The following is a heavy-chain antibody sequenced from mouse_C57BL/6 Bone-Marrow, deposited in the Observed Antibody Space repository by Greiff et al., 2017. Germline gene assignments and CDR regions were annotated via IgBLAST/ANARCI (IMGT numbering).Heavy chain of an antibody. Sequence: VHVKQSGAELVRPGASVKLSCTASGFNIKDDYIHWVKQRPEQGLEWIGWIYPEIGDTEYASKFQGKATITSDTSSHTAYLQLSSLTSEDTAVYYCSSCDGNYFDFWGQGTPRTGAS. J-gene: IGHJ2*01. CDR1: GFNIKDDY. D-gene: IGHD2-3*01. V-gene: IGHV14-4*01. CDR2: IYPEIGDT. CDR3: SSCDGNYFDF.